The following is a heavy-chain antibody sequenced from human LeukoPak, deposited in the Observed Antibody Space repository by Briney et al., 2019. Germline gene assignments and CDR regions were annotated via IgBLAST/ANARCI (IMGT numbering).Heavy chain of an antibody. CDR3: ARDPPGSNWFDS. J-gene: IGHJ5*01. CDR1: GFTFSDYY. Sequence: GGSLRLSCAASGFTFSDYYMAWIRQAPGKGPEWVSYISSSSAYTNYADSVKGRFAISRDNANDSLYLQMNSLRAEDTAVYYCARDPPGSNWFDSWGQGTLVTVSS. V-gene: IGHV3-11*06. D-gene: IGHD1-1*01. CDR2: ISSSSAYT.